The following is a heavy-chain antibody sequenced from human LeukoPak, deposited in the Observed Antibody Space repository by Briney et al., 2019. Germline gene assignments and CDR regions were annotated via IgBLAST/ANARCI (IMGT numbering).Heavy chain of an antibody. CDR3: ARGRLRYFDWLRTKDYYYYGMDV. J-gene: IGHJ6*02. D-gene: IGHD3-9*01. CDR2: INCSGSI. V-gene: IGHV4-34*01. Sequence: SETLSLTCAGYGGFLSGLDWTWVGQSPGKGVEWVGDINCSGSIYYNPSLTRRLTISVDTSKTQFSLQLSSVTAADTAVYYCARGRLRYFDWLRTKDYYYYGMDVWGQGTTVTVSS. CDR1: GGFLSGLD.